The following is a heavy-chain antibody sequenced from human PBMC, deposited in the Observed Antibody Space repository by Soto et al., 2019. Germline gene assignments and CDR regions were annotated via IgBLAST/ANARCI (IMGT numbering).Heavy chain of an antibody. D-gene: IGHD6-13*01. V-gene: IGHV1-46*01. CDR2: INPSGGST. Sequence: GASVKVSCKASGYTFTSYYMHWVRQAPGQGLEWMGIINPSGGSTSYAQKFQGRVTMTRDTSTSTVYMELSSLRSEDTAVYYCARDGWSFYSSGWYYFDFWGPGTLVTVSS. J-gene: IGHJ4*02. CDR3: ARDGWSFYSSGWYYFDF. CDR1: GYTFTSYY.